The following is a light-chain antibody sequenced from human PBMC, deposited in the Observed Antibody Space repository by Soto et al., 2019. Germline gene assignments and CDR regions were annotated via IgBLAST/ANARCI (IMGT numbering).Light chain of an antibody. V-gene: IGLV2-14*03. J-gene: IGLJ1*01. Sequence: QSVLTQPASVSGSPGQSITISCTGTSSDIGAYNYVSWYQQHPGKAPKLIIYDVTNRPAGISSRFSASKSGNTASLTISVLQAEDGADYYCCSYKSSSTLYVFGTGTKVTVL. CDR3: CSYKSSSTLYV. CDR2: DVT. CDR1: SSDIGAYNY.